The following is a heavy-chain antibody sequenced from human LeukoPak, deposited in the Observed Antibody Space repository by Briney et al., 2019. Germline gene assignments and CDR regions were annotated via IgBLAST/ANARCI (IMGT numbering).Heavy chain of an antibody. D-gene: IGHD4-23*01. CDR3: AKTGYGGNPFDS. CDR2: VYYSGET. V-gene: IGHV4-39*01. J-gene: IGHJ4*02. Sequence: SETLSLTCSVSGGPISNYYWGWIRQPPGKGLEWIGGVYYSGETHYNPSLKSRVTISVDVSKNQFSLKLSSVTAADTAVYYCAKTGYGGNPFDSWGQGTQVTVSS. CDR1: GGPISNYY.